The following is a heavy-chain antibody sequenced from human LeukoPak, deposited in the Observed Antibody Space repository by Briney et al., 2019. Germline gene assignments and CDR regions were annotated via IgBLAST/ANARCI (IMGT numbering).Heavy chain of an antibody. CDR3: ARDSPTSMIVNGFFAS. CDR1: GFTFGSYS. V-gene: IGHV3-21*01. Sequence: GGSLRLSXAASGFTFGSYSMNWVGQAPGKGLEWVSSISSSSSYIYYADSVKGRFTIFRDNAKNSLYLQMSSLRADDTAVYYCARDSPTSMIVNGFFASWGLGTQVTVSS. D-gene: IGHD3-22*01. J-gene: IGHJ4*02. CDR2: ISSSSSYI.